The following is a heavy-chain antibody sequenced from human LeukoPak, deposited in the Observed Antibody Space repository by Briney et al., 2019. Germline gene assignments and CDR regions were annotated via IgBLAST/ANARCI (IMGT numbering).Heavy chain of an antibody. CDR3: TWMATVRTVDF. Sequence: PGGSLRLSCIVSGLDFNDAWMSWVRQAPGKGLEWVGRITSGGTTDYAAPVKGRFIISRDNSKGTFYLQMNGLKTDDTAMYCCTWMATVRTVDFWGQGTLVTVSS. J-gene: IGHJ4*02. D-gene: IGHD4-17*01. CDR1: GLDFNDAW. CDR2: ITSGGTT. V-gene: IGHV3-15*01.